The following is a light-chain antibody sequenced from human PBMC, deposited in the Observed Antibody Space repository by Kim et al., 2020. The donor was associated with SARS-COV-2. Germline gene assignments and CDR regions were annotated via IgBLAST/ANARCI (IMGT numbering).Light chain of an antibody. CDR1: AGAVTSGHY. CDR3: LLTYSGIRL. V-gene: IGLV7-46*01. CDR2: DIN. J-gene: IGLJ2*01. Sequence: PGGTVTLTCGSSAGAVTSGHYPYWFQQKPGQAPRTLIYDINNRNAWTPARFSGSLPGGKAALTLSGAQPEDEADYFCLLTYSGIRLFGGGTQLTVL.